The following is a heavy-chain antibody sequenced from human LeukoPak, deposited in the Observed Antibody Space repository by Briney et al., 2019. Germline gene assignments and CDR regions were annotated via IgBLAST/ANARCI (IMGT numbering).Heavy chain of an antibody. D-gene: IGHD1-26*01. CDR3: ARERRIVGATRYYFDY. CDR1: GGSISSSSYY. J-gene: IGHJ4*02. V-gene: IGHV4-39*07. CDR2: IYYSGST. Sequence: SETLSLTCTVSGGSISSSSYYWGWIRQPPGKGLEWIGSIYYSGSTYYNPSLKSRVTISVDTSKNQFSLKLSSVTAADTAVYYCARERRIVGATRYYFDYWGQGTLVTVSS.